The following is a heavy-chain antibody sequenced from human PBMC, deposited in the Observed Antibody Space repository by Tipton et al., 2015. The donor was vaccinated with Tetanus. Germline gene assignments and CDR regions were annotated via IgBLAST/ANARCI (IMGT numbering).Heavy chain of an antibody. D-gene: IGHD2-2*01. Sequence: QLVQSGPEVKKPGASLKVSCKASGYSSIGYYIHWVRQAPGQGLEWMGWITPHTGGTKVALEFQGRVTMTRDTSTSTAYMELSDLRSEDTGIYYCARIGGAYQRSRGFWGQGTQVTVSS. J-gene: IGHJ4*02. CDR1: GYSSIGYY. CDR3: ARIGGAYQRSRGF. CDR2: ITPHTGGT. V-gene: IGHV1-2*02.